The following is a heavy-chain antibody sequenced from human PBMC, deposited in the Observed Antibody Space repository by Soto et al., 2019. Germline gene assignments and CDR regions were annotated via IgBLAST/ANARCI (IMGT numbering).Heavy chain of an antibody. J-gene: IGHJ4*02. D-gene: IGHD1-1*01. CDR1: GFTFRSYG. CDR2: ISYDGSDK. CDR3: AKARSWNDALYYFDY. Sequence: QVQLVESGGGVVQPGRSLRLSCAASGFTFRSYGMHWVRQAPGKGLEWVAHISYDGSDKYYADSVKGRFSMSRDNSKSTLYLQMNSLRPEDTAVYYCAKARSWNDALYYFDYWGQGTLVTVSS. V-gene: IGHV3-30*18.